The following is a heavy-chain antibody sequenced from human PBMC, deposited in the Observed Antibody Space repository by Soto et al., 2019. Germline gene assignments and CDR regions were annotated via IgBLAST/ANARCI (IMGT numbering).Heavy chain of an antibody. Sequence: PSETLSLTCTVSGGSISSSSYYWGWIRQPPGKGLEWIGSIYYSGSTYYNPSLKSRVTISVDTSKNQFSLKLSSVTAADTAVYYCASLPDYYDSSGYFQVFDYWGQGTLVTVSS. D-gene: IGHD3-22*01. CDR3: ASLPDYYDSSGYFQVFDY. J-gene: IGHJ4*02. V-gene: IGHV4-39*01. CDR1: GGSISSSSYY. CDR2: IYYSGST.